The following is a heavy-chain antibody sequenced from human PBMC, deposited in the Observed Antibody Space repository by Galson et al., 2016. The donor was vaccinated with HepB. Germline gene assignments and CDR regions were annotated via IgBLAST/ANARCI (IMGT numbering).Heavy chain of an antibody. D-gene: IGHD3-10*01. CDR3: ARDRSXXXGSFGX. V-gene: IGHV4-31*03. CDR2: IYHSGST. CDR1: XXXISSGXXY. J-gene: IGHJ4*02. Sequence: SLTCTVSXXXISSGXXYWSXXRQHPGKGLEWIGYIYHSGSTYYNPSLKSRVTISVGTSKNQFSLKLSSVTAAXTAAYFCARDRSXXXGSFGXWGQGTLVTVSS.